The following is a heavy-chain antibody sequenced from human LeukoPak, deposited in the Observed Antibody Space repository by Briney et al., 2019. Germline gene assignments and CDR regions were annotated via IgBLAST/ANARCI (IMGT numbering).Heavy chain of an antibody. V-gene: IGHV3-30-3*01. CDR1: GFTFSNYA. Sequence: GGSLRLSCAGSGFTFSNYAMHWVRHAPGKGVEWVAVITYDGSNKYYADSVKGRFTISRDNSKNTLYLQMNSLRAEDTAVYYCAKEYLVGAAVFDYWGQGTLVTVSS. CDR3: AKEYLVGAAVFDY. J-gene: IGHJ4*02. CDR2: ITYDGSNK. D-gene: IGHD1-26*01.